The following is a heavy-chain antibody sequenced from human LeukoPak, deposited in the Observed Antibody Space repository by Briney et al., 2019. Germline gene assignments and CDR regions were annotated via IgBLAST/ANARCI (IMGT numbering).Heavy chain of an antibody. J-gene: IGHJ5*02. D-gene: IGHD5-24*01. CDR2: ISEFGNDP. CDR3: AKQFVDV. V-gene: IGHV3-23*01. CDR1: GFTLSSSG. Sequence: GRSLRLSCAASGFTLSSSGMHWVRQAPGKGLEWVSSISEFGNDPSYADFVKGRFTISRDDSRNTLYLQMNSLRAEDTAVYYCAKQFVDVWGQGTLVTVSS.